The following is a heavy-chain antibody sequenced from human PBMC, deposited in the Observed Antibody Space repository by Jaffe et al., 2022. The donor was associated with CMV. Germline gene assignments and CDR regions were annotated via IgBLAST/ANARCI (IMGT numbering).Heavy chain of an antibody. CDR1: GDSVSSNSAA. D-gene: IGHD2-2*01. CDR3: ARARDIVVVPAAMGYYYYGMDV. J-gene: IGHJ6*02. Sequence: QVQLQQSGPGLVKPSQTLSLTCAISGDSVSSNSAAWNWIRQSPSRGLEWLGRTYYRSKWYNDYAVSVKSRITINPDTSKNQFSLQLNSVTPEDTAVYYCARARDIVVVPAAMGYYYYGMDVWGQGTTVTVSS. V-gene: IGHV6-1*01. CDR2: TYYRSKWYN.